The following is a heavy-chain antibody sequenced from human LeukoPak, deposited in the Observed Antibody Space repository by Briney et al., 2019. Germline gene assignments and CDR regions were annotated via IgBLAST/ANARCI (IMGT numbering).Heavy chain of an antibody. Sequence: ASVKVSFKCSGYTFTSYGISWVRQAPAQGLEWMGLIRAYNGNTNDAQKLQGRVTMTTDTSTSTAYMELRSLRSDDTAVYSCARTQGCGSGGSCYLPWFDPWGREPWSPAPQ. D-gene: IGHD2-15*01. CDR1: GYTFTSYG. CDR2: IRAYNGNT. V-gene: IGHV1-18*04. CDR3: ARTQGCGSGGSCYLPWFDP. J-gene: IGHJ5*02.